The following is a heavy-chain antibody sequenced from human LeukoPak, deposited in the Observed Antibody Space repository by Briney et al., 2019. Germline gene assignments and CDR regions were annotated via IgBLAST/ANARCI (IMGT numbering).Heavy chain of an antibody. D-gene: IGHD1-26*01. CDR1: GFTFSSYA. Sequence: GGSLRLSCAASGFTFSSYAMHWVRQAPGKGLEWVAVISYDGSNKYHAGSVKGRFTISRDNSKNTLYLQMNSLRAEDTAVYYCHLGATNGFDYWGQGTLVTVSS. CDR3: HLGATNGFDY. CDR2: ISYDGSNK. V-gene: IGHV3-30-3*01. J-gene: IGHJ4*02.